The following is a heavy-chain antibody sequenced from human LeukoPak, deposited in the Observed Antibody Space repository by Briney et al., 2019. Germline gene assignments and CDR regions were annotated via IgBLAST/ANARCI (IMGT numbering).Heavy chain of an antibody. Sequence: SEALSLTCTASGGSISNYHLNWIRQSPGKGLEWIGDISYSGDTNYNPSLKSRVTISLDRSKKQFSLKLTSVAAADTAVYYCARTYSIYGLYWGQGTPVTVPS. J-gene: IGHJ4*02. CDR1: GGSISNYH. D-gene: IGHD3-10*01. V-gene: IGHV4-59*01. CDR3: ARTYSIYGLY. CDR2: ISYSGDT.